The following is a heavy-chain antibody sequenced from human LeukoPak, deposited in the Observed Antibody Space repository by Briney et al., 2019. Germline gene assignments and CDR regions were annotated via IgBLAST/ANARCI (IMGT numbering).Heavy chain of an antibody. Sequence: GGSLRLSCAASGFTFRNHAMSWVRQAPGKGLEWVANIKGDGSEKYHGDSVTGRFTISRDNAKNSLYLQMNSLRAEDTAIYYCASYRVSHGMDVWGQGTTVTVSS. J-gene: IGHJ6*02. V-gene: IGHV3-7*01. CDR1: GFTFRNHA. CDR3: ASYRVSHGMDV. D-gene: IGHD1-26*01. CDR2: IKGDGSEK.